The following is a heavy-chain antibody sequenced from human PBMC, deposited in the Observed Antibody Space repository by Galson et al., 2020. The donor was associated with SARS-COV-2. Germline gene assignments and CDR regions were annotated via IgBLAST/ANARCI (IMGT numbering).Heavy chain of an antibody. J-gene: IGHJ6*03. Sequence: SETLSLTCTVSGGSISSSGYYWGWIRQPPGKGLEWIGSLYYSGSTYYNPSLKSRVTISEDTSKNHFSLKLSSVTAADTAVYYCARHPYRGFYSYMDVWGKGTTVTVSS. D-gene: IGHD3-10*01. CDR2: LYYSGST. V-gene: IGHV4-39*01. CDR3: ARHPYRGFYSYMDV. CDR1: GGSISSSGYY.